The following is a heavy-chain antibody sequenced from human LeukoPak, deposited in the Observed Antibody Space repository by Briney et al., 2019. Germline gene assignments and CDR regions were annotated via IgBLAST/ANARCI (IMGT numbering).Heavy chain of an antibody. J-gene: IGHJ4*02. CDR1: GYTFTSYG. CDR3: ARVPYYYDSSGGDY. Sequence: ASVKVSCKPSGYTFTSYGISWVRQAPGQGLEWMGRISAYNGNTNYAQKFQGRVTMTTDTFTSTAYMELRSLRSDDTAVYYCARVPYYYDSSGGDYWGQGTLVTVSS. CDR2: ISAYNGNT. V-gene: IGHV1-18*01. D-gene: IGHD3-22*01.